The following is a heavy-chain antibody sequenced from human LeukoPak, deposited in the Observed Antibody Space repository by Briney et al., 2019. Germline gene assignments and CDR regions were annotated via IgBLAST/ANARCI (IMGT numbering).Heavy chain of an antibody. V-gene: IGHV3-23*01. CDR1: RFTFNNYA. J-gene: IGHJ4*02. CDR3: AKRSTVAGKVDY. Sequence: GGSLRLSCAATRFTFNNYAMSWVRQAPGKGLEWVSLISASGGNTYYADSVKGRFTISRDNSKNTLYLQMNSLRAEDTAVYYCAKRSTVAGKVDYWGQGTLVTVSS. D-gene: IGHD6-19*01. CDR2: ISASGGNT.